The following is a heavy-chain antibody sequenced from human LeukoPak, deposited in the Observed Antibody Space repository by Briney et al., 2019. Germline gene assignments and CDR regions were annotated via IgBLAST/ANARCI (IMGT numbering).Heavy chain of an antibody. Sequence: ASVKVSCKASGYTFTNYAIHWVRQAPGQRLEWMGWINAGRGNTKYSQKFQGRVTITRDTSASRAYMELSSLRSEDTAVYYCAGTYYYDSSGYYPAFDYWGQGTLVTVSS. CDR1: GYTFTNYA. CDR3: AGTYYYDSSGYYPAFDY. D-gene: IGHD3-22*01. V-gene: IGHV1-3*01. CDR2: INAGRGNT. J-gene: IGHJ4*02.